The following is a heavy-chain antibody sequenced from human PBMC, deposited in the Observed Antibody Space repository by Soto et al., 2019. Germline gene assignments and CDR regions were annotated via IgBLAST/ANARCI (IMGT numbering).Heavy chain of an antibody. CDR1: GFRLSDHG. D-gene: IGHD6-13*01. J-gene: IGHJ5*02. CDR2: SYSDGRNK. CDR3: ARGSWQQLGDP. Sequence: QVQLVESGGGVVQPGSSLRLSCAASGFRLSDHGMHWVRQAPGKGLEWVAISYSDGRNKYYADSVKGRFTISRDNSKNTLDLQMNSLRGEDTALYYCARGSWQQLGDPWGQGTLVTVSS. V-gene: IGHV3-33*01.